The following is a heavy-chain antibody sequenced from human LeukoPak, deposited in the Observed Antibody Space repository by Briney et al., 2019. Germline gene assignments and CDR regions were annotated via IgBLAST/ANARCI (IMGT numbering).Heavy chain of an antibody. J-gene: IGHJ4*02. CDR1: VYTFTSYG. CDR3: ATDVQQWLVFAY. D-gene: IGHD6-19*01. Sequence: ASVKVSCKSSVYTFTSYGISWVRQAPAQGQEWMGWISAYNGNTNYAQKLQGRVTMTTDTSTSTAYMELSSLRSEDTAVYYCATDVQQWLVFAYWGQGTLVTVSS. CDR2: ISAYNGNT. V-gene: IGHV1-18*01.